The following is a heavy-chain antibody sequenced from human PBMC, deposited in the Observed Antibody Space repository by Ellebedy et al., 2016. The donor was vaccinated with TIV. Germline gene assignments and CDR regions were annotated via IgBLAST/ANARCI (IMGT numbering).Heavy chain of an antibody. V-gene: IGHV3-23*01. CDR2: INDRGVST. J-gene: IGHJ6*02. Sequence: GESLKISCAASGFSFSSYAMSWVRQTPGKGLEWVSSINDRGVSTYYADSVKGRFTISRDDSKNTLFLQMNSLRAEDTAVYFCARDVATIPLMVSGYGMDVWGRGTTVTVSS. CDR1: GFSFSSYA. D-gene: IGHD2-8*01. CDR3: ARDVATIPLMVSGYGMDV.